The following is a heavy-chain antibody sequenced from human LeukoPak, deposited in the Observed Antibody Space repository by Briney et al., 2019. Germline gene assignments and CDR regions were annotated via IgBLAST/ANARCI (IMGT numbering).Heavy chain of an antibody. CDR2: ISAYNGNT. Sequence: ASVKVSCKASGYTFTSYGISWVRQAPGQGLEWMGWISAYNGNTNYAQKLQGRVTMTTDTSTSTAYMELRSLRSDDTAVYYCARVGSYDSSGYYPYNWFDPWGQGTLVTVSS. J-gene: IGHJ5*02. CDR3: ARVGSYDSSGYYPYNWFDP. V-gene: IGHV1-18*01. CDR1: GYTFTSYG. D-gene: IGHD3-22*01.